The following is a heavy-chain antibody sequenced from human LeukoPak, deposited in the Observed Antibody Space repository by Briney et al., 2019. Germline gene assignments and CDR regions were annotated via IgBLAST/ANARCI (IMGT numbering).Heavy chain of an antibody. CDR2: IYYSGST. V-gene: IGHV4-30-4*01. CDR1: GVSISSGDYY. CDR3: ARWVGGYSYGYDY. Sequence: SETLSLTCTVSGVSISSGDYYWSWIRKPPGKGLECIGYIYYSGSTYYNSSLKSRVTISVDTSKNQFSLKLTSVTAADTAVYYCARWVGGYSYGYDYWGRGTLVTVSS. D-gene: IGHD5-18*01. J-gene: IGHJ4*02.